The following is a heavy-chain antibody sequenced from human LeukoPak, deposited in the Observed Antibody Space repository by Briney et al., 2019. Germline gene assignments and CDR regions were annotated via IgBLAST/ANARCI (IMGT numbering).Heavy chain of an antibody. J-gene: IGHJ5*02. D-gene: IGHD6-6*01. CDR2: ISAAGSV. V-gene: IGHV3-69-1*02. Sequence: PGGSLRLSCAASGFTFSTFRMNWVRQSPGKGLEWVSSISAAGSVYYADSVKGRFTVSRDNGKSSLYLQINSPRVEDTAVYYCARDKYWFDPWGQGTLVTVSS. CDR3: ARDKYWFDP. CDR1: GFTFSTFR.